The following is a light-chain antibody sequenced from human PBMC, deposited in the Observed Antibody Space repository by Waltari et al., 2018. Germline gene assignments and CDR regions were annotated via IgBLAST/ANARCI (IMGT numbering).Light chain of an antibody. V-gene: IGKV1-9*01. CDR2: AAS. Sequence: QLTQSPSSLSASVGDRVTITCRASQGISSFLAWYQQKAGKAPKLLIYAASTLQSGVPSRFSGSGSGTDFTLTISSLQPEDFATYYCQQLNSYPYTFGQGTKLEIK. CDR1: QGISSF. CDR3: QQLNSYPYT. J-gene: IGKJ2*01.